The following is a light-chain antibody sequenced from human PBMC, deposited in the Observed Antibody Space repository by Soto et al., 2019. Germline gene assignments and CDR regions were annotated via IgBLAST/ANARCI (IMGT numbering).Light chain of an antibody. CDR2: AAS. CDR3: QKYNSAPLT. CDR1: QGISTY. Sequence: DIQMTQSPSSLSASVGGRVTITCRASQGISTYLAWYQQKPGKVPKLLIYAASTLQSGVPSRFSGSGSGTEFTLTISSLQPEDVAPYYCQKYNSAPLTFGGGTKVEIK. V-gene: IGKV1-27*01. J-gene: IGKJ4*01.